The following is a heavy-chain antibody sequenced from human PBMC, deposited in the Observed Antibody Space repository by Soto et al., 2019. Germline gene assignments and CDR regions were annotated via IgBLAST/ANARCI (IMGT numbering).Heavy chain of an antibody. CDR2: VTGSGGQI. J-gene: IGHJ5*02. V-gene: IGHV3-23*01. CDR1: GFTISTYA. D-gene: IGHD2-21*01. CDR3: AKDAVYKDGLWLMDS. Sequence: LRLSCAASGFTISTYAMTWVRQAPGKGLECVSGVTGSGGQIHYADSVKGRFTISKDNSKNTLYLQMSSLREEDTALYYCAKDAVYKDGLWLMDSWGQGTLVTVSS.